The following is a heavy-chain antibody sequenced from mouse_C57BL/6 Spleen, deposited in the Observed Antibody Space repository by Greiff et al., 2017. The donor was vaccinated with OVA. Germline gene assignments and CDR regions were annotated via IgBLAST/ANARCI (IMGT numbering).Heavy chain of an antibody. CDR3: ARRDSSGYDYFDY. CDR1: GFSLSTSGMG. D-gene: IGHD3-2*02. CDR2: IYWDDDK. V-gene: IGHV8-12*01. J-gene: IGHJ2*01. Sequence: QVTLKESGPGILQSSQTLSLTCSFSGFSLSTSGMGVSWIRQPSGKGLEWLAHIYWDDDKRYNPSLKSRLTISKDTSRNQVFLKITSVDTADTATYYCARRDSSGYDYFDYWGQGTTLTVSS.